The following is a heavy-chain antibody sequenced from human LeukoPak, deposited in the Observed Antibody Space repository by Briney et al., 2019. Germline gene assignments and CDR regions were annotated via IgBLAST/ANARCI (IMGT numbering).Heavy chain of an antibody. CDR1: GFTFSNYG. CDR2: ISYDGSNK. J-gene: IGHJ4*02. D-gene: IGHD5-12*01. V-gene: IGHV3-30*18. CDR3: ANAEISDYENIDY. Sequence: GGSLRLSCAASGFTFSNYGMHWVRQAPGKGLEWVAVISYDGSNKYYADSVKGRFTISRDNSKNTLYLQMNSLRAEDTAVYYCANAEISDYENIDYWGQGTLVTVSS.